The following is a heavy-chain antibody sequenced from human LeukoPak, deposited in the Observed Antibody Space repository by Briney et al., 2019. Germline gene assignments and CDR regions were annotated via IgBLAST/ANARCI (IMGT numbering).Heavy chain of an antibody. D-gene: IGHD3-10*01. CDR2: IYHTGST. V-gene: IGHV4-59*12. Sequence: SETLSLTCTVSGGSISAYYWNWIRQSPGKGLEWIGYIYHTGSTKHNPSLKSRVTISVDTSKNQFSLKLTSVTAADTAVYYCARGVDYYGVWGQGTLVTVSS. CDR1: GGSISAYY. J-gene: IGHJ4*02. CDR3: ARGVDYYGV.